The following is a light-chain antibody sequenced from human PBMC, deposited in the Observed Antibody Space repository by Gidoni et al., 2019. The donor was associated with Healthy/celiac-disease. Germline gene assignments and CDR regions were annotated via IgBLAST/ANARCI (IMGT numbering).Light chain of an antibody. CDR1: QVISSW. Sequence: DMQLTPSPSSVSASVGDRVTITGRASQVISSWLAWYQQKPGKARKLLIYAASSLQSGVPSRFSGSGSGTDFTLTISSLQPEDFATYYCQQANSFPRAFGQGTRLEIK. CDR2: AAS. CDR3: QQANSFPRA. J-gene: IGKJ5*01. V-gene: IGKV1D-12*01.